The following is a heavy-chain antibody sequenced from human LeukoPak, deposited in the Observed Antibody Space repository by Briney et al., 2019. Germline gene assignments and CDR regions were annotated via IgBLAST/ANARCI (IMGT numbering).Heavy chain of an antibody. J-gene: IGHJ5*02. CDR3: ARDRHYYDSSAPGFDP. D-gene: IGHD3-22*01. V-gene: IGHV4-39*07. CDR2: IYYSGST. Sequence: SETLSLTCAVSGGSISSNSYYWGWIRQPPGKGLEWIGSIYYSGSTYYNPSLKSRVTISVDTSKNQFSLKLSSVTAADTAVYYCARDRHYYDSSAPGFDPWGQGTLVTVSS. CDR1: GGSISSNSYY.